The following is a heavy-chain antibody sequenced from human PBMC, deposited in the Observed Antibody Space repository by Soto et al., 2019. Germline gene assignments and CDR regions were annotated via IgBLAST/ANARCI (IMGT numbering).Heavy chain of an antibody. V-gene: IGHV3-74*01. J-gene: IGHJ5*02. CDR2: INNDGRTT. D-gene: IGHD3-9*01. Sequence: EVQLVESGGGLVQPGGSLRLSCAASGFTFSQYWMHWVRQAPGKGLMWVSRINNDGRTTSYADSVKGRFTISRDNSKNTLYLQMNSLRAEDTAVYYCVRVYAVLTGSHYWFDPWGQGTLVTVSS. CDR1: GFTFSQYW. CDR3: VRVYAVLTGSHYWFDP.